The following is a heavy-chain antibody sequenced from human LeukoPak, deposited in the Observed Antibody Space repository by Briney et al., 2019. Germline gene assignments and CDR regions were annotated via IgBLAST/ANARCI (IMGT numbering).Heavy chain of an antibody. J-gene: IGHJ3*02. V-gene: IGHV3-21*04. D-gene: IGHD1-26*01. Sequence: GGSLRLSCAASGFTFSSYSMNWVRQAPGTGLEWVSSISSSSSYIYYADSVKGRFTISRDNAKNSLYLQMNSLRAEDTAVYYCAKATYSGSPRDAFDTWGQGTMVTVSS. CDR1: GFTFSSYS. CDR2: ISSSSSYI. CDR3: AKATYSGSPRDAFDT.